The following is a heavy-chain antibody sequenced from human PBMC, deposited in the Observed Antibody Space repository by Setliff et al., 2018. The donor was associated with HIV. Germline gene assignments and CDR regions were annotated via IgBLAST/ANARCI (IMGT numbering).Heavy chain of an antibody. J-gene: IGHJ3*02. CDR2: IAQPDGGKS. D-gene: IGHD3-22*01. CDR1: GFTFDRHT. CDR3: ARDRGGFDSSGNSFDI. V-gene: IGHV3-23*01. Sequence: GGSLRLSCATSGFTFDRHTMHWFRQVPGKGLEWVSAIAQPDGGKSQSADSVRGRFTISRDNSKNTLYLQLNGLRSEDTAVYYCARDRGGFDSSGNSFDIWGRGTMVTVSS.